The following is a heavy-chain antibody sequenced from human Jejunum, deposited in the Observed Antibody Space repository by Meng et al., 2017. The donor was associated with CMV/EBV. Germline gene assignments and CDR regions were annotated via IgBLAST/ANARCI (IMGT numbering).Heavy chain of an antibody. D-gene: IGHD1-26*01. V-gene: IGHV3-11*06. J-gene: IGHJ4*02. CDR3: TTVHYYAINY. CDR2: ISSSGDYT. Sequence: VPRVGSGGGLVQPVGSLRLSCAASGLTFSDQYMSWIRQAPGKGLELISYISSSGDYTNYADSVRGRFTVSRDNAKNSLYLQLNSLRAEDTALYYCTTVHYYAINYWGQGTLVTVSS. CDR1: GLTFSDQY.